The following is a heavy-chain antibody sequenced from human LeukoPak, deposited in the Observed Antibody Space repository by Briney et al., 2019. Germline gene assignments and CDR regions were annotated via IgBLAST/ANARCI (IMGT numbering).Heavy chain of an antibody. CDR1: GFTFSSYS. J-gene: IGHJ4*02. V-gene: IGHV3-48*01. D-gene: IGHD6-13*01. Sequence: GGSLRLSCAASGFTFSSYSMNWVRQAPGKGLEWVSYISSSSSTIYYADSVKGRFTISRDNSKSTLYLQMNSLRADDTAVYYCAKDLTIGAADYYFDYWGQGTLVTVSS. CDR3: AKDLTIGAADYYFDY. CDR2: ISSSSSTI.